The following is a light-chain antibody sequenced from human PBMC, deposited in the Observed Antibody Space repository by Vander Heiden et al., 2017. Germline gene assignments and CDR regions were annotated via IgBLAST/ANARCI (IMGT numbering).Light chain of an antibody. J-gene: IGKJ1*01. Sequence: IVMTQSPATLTVSPGERAALSCRASQRVSSNLAWYQQKPGQAPRLIYGASTRATGIPARFSGSGSGTEFTLTISSLQSEDFAVYYCQQYNNWPGTFGQGTKVEIK. CDR1: QRVSSN. V-gene: IGKV3-15*01. CDR2: GAS. CDR3: QQYNNWPGT.